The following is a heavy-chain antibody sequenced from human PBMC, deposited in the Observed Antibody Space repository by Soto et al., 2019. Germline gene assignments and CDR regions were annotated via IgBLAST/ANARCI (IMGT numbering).Heavy chain of an antibody. J-gene: IGHJ4*03. D-gene: IGHD3-16*01. V-gene: IGHV4-59*08. CDR1: GGSIRSYY. CDR3: AGHEYYLVPLGLQV. CDR2: IYSGLFSGST. Sequence: PSETLSLTCNVSGGSIRSYYWSWVRQSPAKGLEWIGHIYSGLFSGSTDYNPSLERRVTISVDTSQNQVSLTLSSVTAADTAVYYWAGHEYYLVPLGLQVWGRGTVVTVSS.